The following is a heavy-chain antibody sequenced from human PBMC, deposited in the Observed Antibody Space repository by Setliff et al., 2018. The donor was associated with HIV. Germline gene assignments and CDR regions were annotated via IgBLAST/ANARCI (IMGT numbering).Heavy chain of an antibody. CDR1: GYSISSSHW. V-gene: IGHV4-38-2*01. CDR2: IYYSGRT. Sequence: SETLSLTCAVSGYSISSSHWWGWIRQPPGKGLEWIGSIYYSGRTYYNPSLKSRVTITVDTSKNQFSLKLSSVTAADTAVYYCARLGSRKSRYNWFDPWGQGTLVTVSS. J-gene: IGHJ5*02. CDR3: ARLGSRKSRYNWFDP.